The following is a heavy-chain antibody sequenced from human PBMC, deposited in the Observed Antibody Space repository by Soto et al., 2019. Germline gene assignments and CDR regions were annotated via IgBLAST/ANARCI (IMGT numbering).Heavy chain of an antibody. J-gene: IGHJ4*02. V-gene: IGHV4-39*01. CDR3: ARHTPAISISDH. CDR2: IYYSGST. CDR1: GGSISSSSYY. D-gene: IGHD2-15*01. Sequence: PSETLSLTCTVSGGSISSSSYYWGWIRQPPGQGLEWIGSIYYSGSTYYNPSLKSRVTISVDTSKHQFSLKLSSVTAADTAVYYCARHTPAISISDHWGQGTLVTSPQ.